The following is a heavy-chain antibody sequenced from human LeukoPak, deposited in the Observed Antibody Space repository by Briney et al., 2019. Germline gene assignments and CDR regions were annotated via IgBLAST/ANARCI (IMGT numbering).Heavy chain of an antibody. V-gene: IGHV4-59*01. D-gene: IGHD5-18*01. Sequence: PSETLSLTCTVSGGSISSYYWSWIRQPPGKGPEWIGYIYYSGFTNYNPSLKSRVTISVDTSKNQSSLKLSSVTAADTAVYYCAGTYGYGLGAYFDYWGQGTLVTVSS. CDR2: IYYSGFT. CDR3: AGTYGYGLGAYFDY. CDR1: GGSISSYY. J-gene: IGHJ4*02.